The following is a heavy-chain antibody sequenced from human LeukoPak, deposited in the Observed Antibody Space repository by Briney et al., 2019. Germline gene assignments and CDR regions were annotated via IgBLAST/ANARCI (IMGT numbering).Heavy chain of an antibody. D-gene: IGHD2-2*01. CDR1: GFTFSSYG. CDR2: IKSKTAGETT. J-gene: IGHJ4*02. CDR3: STMPALRDY. V-gene: IGHV3-15*01. Sequence: GRSLRLSCAASGFTFSSYGMHWVRQAPGKGLEWVGRIKSKTAGETTDYAAPVKGRFTISRDDSKNTLFLQMSSLETGDTAVYYCSTMPALRDYWGQGTVVTVSS.